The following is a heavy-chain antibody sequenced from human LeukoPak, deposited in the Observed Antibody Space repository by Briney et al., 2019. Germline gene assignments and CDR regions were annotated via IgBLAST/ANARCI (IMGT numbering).Heavy chain of an antibody. Sequence: GGSLRLSCAASGFTFSNHIISWVRQAPGKGLEWVANMRQDGSDKYYVDFVKGRFTISRDNAKNSLYLQMNSLRAEDTAVYYCAREGNAFDIWGQGTMVNVSS. D-gene: IGHD3-10*01. V-gene: IGHV3-7*01. CDR2: MRQDGSDK. CDR3: AREGNAFDI. J-gene: IGHJ3*02. CDR1: GFTFSNHI.